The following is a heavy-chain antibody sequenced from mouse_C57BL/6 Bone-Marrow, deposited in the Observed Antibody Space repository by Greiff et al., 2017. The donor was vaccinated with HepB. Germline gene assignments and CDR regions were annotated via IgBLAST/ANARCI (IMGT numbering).Heavy chain of an antibody. CDR1: GYTFTSYW. D-gene: IGHD2-5*01. CDR2: IHPNSGST. CDR3: ARCYYSNYYAMDY. V-gene: IGHV1-64*01. J-gene: IGHJ4*01. Sequence: QVQLKQPGAELVKPGASVKLSCKASGYTFTSYWMHWVKQRPGQGLEWIGMIHPNSGSTNYNEKFKSKATLTVDKSSSTAYMQLSSLTSEDSAVYYCARCYYSNYYAMDYWGQGTSVTVSS.